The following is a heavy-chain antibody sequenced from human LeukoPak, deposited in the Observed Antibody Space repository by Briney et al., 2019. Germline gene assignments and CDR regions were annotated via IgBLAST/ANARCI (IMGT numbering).Heavy chain of an antibody. CDR3: VRERAYYYYYYMDV. Sequence: PSETLSLTCTVSGGSISSHYWSWIRQPPGKGLEWIGYIYYSGSTNYNPSLKSRVTISVDTSKNQFSLKLSSVTAADTAVYHCVRERAYYYYYYMDVWGKGTTVTVSS. J-gene: IGHJ6*03. CDR1: GGSISSHY. CDR2: IYYSGST. V-gene: IGHV4-59*11.